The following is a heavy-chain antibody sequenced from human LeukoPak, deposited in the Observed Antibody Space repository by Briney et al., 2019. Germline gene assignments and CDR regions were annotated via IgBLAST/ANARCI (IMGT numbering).Heavy chain of an antibody. CDR2: ISAYNGST. Sequence: ASVKVSCKASGYTFTSYGISWVRQAPGQGLEWMGWISAYNGSTNYAQKLQGRVTMTTDTSTSTAYMELRSLRSDDTAVYYCARDLGKLEPQYYFDYWGQGTLVTVSS. V-gene: IGHV1-18*01. CDR1: GYTFTSYG. J-gene: IGHJ4*02. D-gene: IGHD1-1*01. CDR3: ARDLGKLEPQYYFDY.